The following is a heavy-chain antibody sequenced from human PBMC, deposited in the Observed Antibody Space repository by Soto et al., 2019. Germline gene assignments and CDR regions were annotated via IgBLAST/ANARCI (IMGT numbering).Heavy chain of an antibody. CDR1: ELTFSSKA. D-gene: IGHD6-13*01. CDR3: AKDFTAYLSSWFHL. V-gene: IGHV3-23*01. J-gene: IGHJ5*02. CDR2: ITGSGSTT. Sequence: GGSLRLSCSASELTFSSKAMHWVRQAPGKGLEWVSGITGSGSTTFYADSVKGRFTISRDNSKNTLYLHMSSLRAEDTATYYCAKDFTAYLSSWFHLWGQGTLVTVSS.